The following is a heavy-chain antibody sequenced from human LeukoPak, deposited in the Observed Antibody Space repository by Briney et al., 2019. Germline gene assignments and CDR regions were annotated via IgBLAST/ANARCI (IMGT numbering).Heavy chain of an antibody. CDR2: MSYSGSA. Sequence: SETLSLTCSVSGVSISSYYWAWIRQPPGKGLEWIGSMSYSGSAHYNPSLKSRVTISADTSKNQFSLKLSSVTAADTAMYYCARPYTSGWSGVKYWGQGTLVTVSS. CDR1: GVSISSYY. V-gene: IGHV4-39*01. D-gene: IGHD6-19*01. CDR3: ARPYTSGWSGVKY. J-gene: IGHJ4*02.